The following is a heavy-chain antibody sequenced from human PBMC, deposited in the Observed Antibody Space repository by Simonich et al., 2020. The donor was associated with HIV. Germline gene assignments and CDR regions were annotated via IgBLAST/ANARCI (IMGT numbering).Heavy chain of an antibody. V-gene: IGHV1-18*01. CDR1: NYILSNYG. Sequence: KVSCKASNYILSNYGISWVRQAPGQGLEWMGWISAYNGNTNYAQKLQGRVTMTTDTSTSTAYMELRSLRSDDTAVYYCARGTYSGYDWNWFDPWGQGTLVTVSS. CDR2: ISAYNGNT. CDR3: ARGTYSGYDWNWFDP. D-gene: IGHD5-12*01. J-gene: IGHJ5*02.